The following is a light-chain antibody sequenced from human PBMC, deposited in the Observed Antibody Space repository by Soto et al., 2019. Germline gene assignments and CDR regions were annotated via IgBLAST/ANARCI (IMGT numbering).Light chain of an antibody. V-gene: IGLV2-14*01. CDR1: SSDVGGYNY. CDR2: DVS. CDR3: NSYTSSSTDV. J-gene: IGLJ1*01. Sequence: SALTQPASVSGSPGQSITISCTGTSSDVGGYNYVSWYQQHPGKAPKLMIYDVSNRPSGVSNRFSGSKSGNTAALTISGLQAEDEADYYCNSYTSSSTDVFGTGTKLTVL.